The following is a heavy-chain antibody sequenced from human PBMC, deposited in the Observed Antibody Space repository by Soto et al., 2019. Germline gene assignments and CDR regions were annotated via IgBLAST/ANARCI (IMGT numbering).Heavy chain of an antibody. CDR1: GYTLTELS. V-gene: IGHV1-24*01. J-gene: IGHJ6*02. CDR3: ATVGYCTNGVCYSFYYGMDV. CDR2: FDPEDGET. D-gene: IGHD2-8*01. Sequence: ASVKVSCKVSGYTLTELSMHWVRQAPGKGHEWMGGFDPEDGETIYAQKFQGRVTMTEDTSTDTAYMELSSLRSEDTAVYYCATVGYCTNGVCYSFYYGMDVWGQGTTVTVSS.